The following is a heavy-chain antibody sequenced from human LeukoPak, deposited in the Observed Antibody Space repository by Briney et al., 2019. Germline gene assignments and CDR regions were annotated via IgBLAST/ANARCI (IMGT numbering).Heavy chain of an antibody. CDR2: IKSKTDGGTT. CDR1: GFTFSSYW. J-gene: IGHJ4*02. CDR3: TTDESEILLWFGELGNDY. V-gene: IGHV3-15*01. Sequence: GGSLRLSCAASGFTFSSYWMSWVRQAPGKGLEWVGRIKSKTDGGTTDYAAPVKGRFTISRDDSKNTLYLQMNSLKTEDTAVYYCTTDESEILLWFGELGNDYWGQGTLVTVSS. D-gene: IGHD3-10*01.